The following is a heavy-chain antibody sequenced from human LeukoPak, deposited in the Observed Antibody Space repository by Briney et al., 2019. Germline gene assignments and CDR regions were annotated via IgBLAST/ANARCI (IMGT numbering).Heavy chain of an antibody. V-gene: IGHV1-2*02. J-gene: IGHJ3*02. Sequence: GASVKVSCKASGYTFSGYDMHWVRQAPGQGLEWMGWINPNSGGTDSAQKFQDRVTMARDTSIPTAYMELSRLISDDTAVYYCARSRDDAFEIWGQGTMVTVSS. CDR3: ARSRDDAFEI. CDR1: GYTFSGYD. CDR2: INPNSGGT.